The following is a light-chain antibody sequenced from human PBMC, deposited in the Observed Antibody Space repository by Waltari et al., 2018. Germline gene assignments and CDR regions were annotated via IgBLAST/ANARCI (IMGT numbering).Light chain of an antibody. J-gene: IGKJ1*01. CDR1: QSVLYSSNNNNY. CDR3: QQYYSSPWT. CDR2: WAS. V-gene: IGKV4-1*01. Sequence: DIVMTQSPDSLAVSLGERATINCKSSQSVLYSSNNNNYLAWDQQKPGQPPKLLLYWASTRESGVPDRFSGSGSGTDFTLTISSLQAEDVAVYYCQQYYSSPWTFGQGTKVEIK.